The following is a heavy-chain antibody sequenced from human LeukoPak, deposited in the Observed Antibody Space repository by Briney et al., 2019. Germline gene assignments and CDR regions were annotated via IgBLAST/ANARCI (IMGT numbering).Heavy chain of an antibody. CDR1: EFTFSSYS. J-gene: IGHJ4*02. CDR3: AREAHDYGVYFDY. V-gene: IGHV3-48*01. Sequence: GGSLRLSCAASEFTFSSYSMNWVRQAPGKGLEWVSYITNSGNSKSYADSVKGRFTISRDNTKNSLYLQMNGLRAEDTAVYYCAREAHDYGVYFDYWGQGTLVTVSS. D-gene: IGHD4-17*01. CDR2: ITNSGNSK.